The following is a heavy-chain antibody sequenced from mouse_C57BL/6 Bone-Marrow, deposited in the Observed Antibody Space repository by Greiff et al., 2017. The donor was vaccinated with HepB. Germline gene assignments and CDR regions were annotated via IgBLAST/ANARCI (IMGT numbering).Heavy chain of an antibody. V-gene: IGHV1-55*01. CDR1: GYTFTSYW. CDR2: IYPGSGST. D-gene: IGHD1-1*01. Sequence: QVQLQQPGAELVKPGASVKMSCKASGYTFTSYWITWVKQRPGQGLEWIGDIYPGSGSTNYNEKFKSKATLTVDTSSSTAYMQLSSLTSEDSAVYYCARSGHYYGSKRDWYFDVWGTGTTVTGSS. CDR3: ARSGHYYGSKRDWYFDV. J-gene: IGHJ1*03.